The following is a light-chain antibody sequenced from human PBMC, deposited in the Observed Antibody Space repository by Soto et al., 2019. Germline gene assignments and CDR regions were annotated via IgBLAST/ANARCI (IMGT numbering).Light chain of an antibody. J-gene: IGLJ3*02. Sequence: VLTQPPSVSGAPGQRVTISCTGTSSNIGAGYDVHWYQQLPGTAPKLLIYNNNNRPSGVPDRFSGSKSGTSASLAITGLQAEDEADYYCQSYDSSLSGGVFGGGTKLTVL. CDR3: QSYDSSLSGGV. CDR2: NNN. CDR1: SSNIGAGYD. V-gene: IGLV1-40*01.